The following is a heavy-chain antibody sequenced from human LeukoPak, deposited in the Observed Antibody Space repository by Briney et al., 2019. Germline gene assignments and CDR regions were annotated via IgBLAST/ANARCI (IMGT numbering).Heavy chain of an antibody. CDR1: GFTFTDYW. Sequence: PGGSLRLSCTTSGFTFTDYWMTWVRQAPGKGLEWVANINQDGSKKFYVDSVKGRFTISRDNAKNALYLQMNSLRAEDTAVYHCARAFGDFWSGYYPSYYNYYMDVWGKGTTVTVSS. J-gene: IGHJ6*03. CDR2: INQDGSKK. D-gene: IGHD3-3*01. CDR3: ARAFGDFWSGYYPSYYNYYMDV. V-gene: IGHV3-7*01.